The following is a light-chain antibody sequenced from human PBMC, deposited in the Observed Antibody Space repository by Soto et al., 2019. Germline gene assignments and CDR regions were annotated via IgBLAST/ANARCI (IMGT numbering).Light chain of an antibody. CDR1: SSNIGAGYD. CDR3: QSYDSSLSVV. V-gene: IGLV1-40*01. Sequence: QAVVTQPPSVSGAPGQRVTISCTGSSSNIGAGYDVHWYQQLPGTVPKLLIYGNSNRPSGVPDRFSGSKSGTSASLAITGRQAEDEADYYCQSYDSSLSVVFGGGTQLTVL. J-gene: IGLJ2*01. CDR2: GNS.